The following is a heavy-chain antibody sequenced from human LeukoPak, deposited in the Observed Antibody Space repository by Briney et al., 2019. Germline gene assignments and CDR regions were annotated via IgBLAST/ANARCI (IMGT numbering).Heavy chain of an antibody. J-gene: IGHJ4*02. CDR2: INHSGST. V-gene: IGHV4-34*01. CDR1: GGSFSGYY. Sequence: PSETLSLACAVYGGSFSGYYWSWIRQPPGKGLEWIGEINHSGSTNYNPSLKSRVTISVDTSKNQFSLKLSSVTAADTAVYYCARGERWELLQGFAWGQGTLVTVSS. CDR3: ARGERWELLQGFA. D-gene: IGHD1-26*01.